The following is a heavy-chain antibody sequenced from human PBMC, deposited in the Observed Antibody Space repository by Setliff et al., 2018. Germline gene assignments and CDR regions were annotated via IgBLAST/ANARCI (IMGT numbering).Heavy chain of an antibody. CDR2: ISVYNGNT. CDR3: VREYCGGGLT. V-gene: IGHV1-18*01. J-gene: IGHJ3*01. CDR1: GYTFTSYG. D-gene: IGHD2-21*01. Sequence: ASVKVSCKASGYTFTSYGFSWVRQAPGQGLEWMGRISVYNGNTNYGQKYQGRVAMTTDTSTNTVYMELRSLRSDDTAVYFCVREYCGGGLTWGQGTMVTVSS.